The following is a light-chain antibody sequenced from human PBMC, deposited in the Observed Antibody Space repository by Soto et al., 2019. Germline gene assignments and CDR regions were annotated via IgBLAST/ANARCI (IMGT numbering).Light chain of an antibody. CDR3: QQYGDWPLT. V-gene: IGKV3-15*01. J-gene: IGKJ4*01. CDR1: QSVGNN. Sequence: EIVVTQSPATLSVSPGERATLSCRASQSVGNNFAWYQQKPCQAPRLLIFATFTRATGVPPRFSGSGSGTEFTLTISSLQSEDFAVYYCQQYGDWPLTFGGGAKVEIE. CDR2: ATF.